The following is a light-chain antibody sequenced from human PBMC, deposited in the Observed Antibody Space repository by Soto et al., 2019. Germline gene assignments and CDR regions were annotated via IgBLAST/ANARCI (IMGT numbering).Light chain of an antibody. Sequence: QSALTQPASVSGSPGQSITISCTGTSSDVGSDNLVSWYQQYPGKAPKLMLYEGSKRPSGVSNRFSGSKSGNTASLTISGLQDYDEADYYCCSYTDSSTRVVFGGGTQLTVL. CDR3: CSYTDSSTRVV. CDR1: SSDVGSDNL. V-gene: IGLV2-23*01. J-gene: IGLJ2*01. CDR2: EGS.